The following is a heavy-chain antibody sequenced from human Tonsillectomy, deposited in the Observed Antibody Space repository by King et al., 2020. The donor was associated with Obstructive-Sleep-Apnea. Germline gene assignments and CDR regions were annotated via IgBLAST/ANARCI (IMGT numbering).Heavy chain of an antibody. CDR1: GGSFSGYY. V-gene: IGHV4-34*01. D-gene: IGHD2-15*01. CDR2: INHSGST. J-gene: IGHJ6*02. Sequence: VQLQQWGAGLLKPSEPLSLTCAVYGGSFSGYYWSWIRQPPGKGLEWIGEINHSGSTNYNPSLKSRVTISVDTSKNQFSLKLSSVTAADTAVYYCASIPATTNYYYYGMDVWGQGTTVTVSS. CDR3: ASIPATTNYYYYGMDV.